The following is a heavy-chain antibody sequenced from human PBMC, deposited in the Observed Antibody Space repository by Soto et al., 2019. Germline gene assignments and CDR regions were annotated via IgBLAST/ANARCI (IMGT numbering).Heavy chain of an antibody. Sequence: QVQLVESGGGVVQPGRSLRLSCAASGFTFSSYAMHWVRQAPGKGLEWVAVISYDGSNKYYADSVKGRFTISRDNSKNTLYLQMNSLRAEDPAVYYCAREVGRNGMDVWGQGTTVTVSS. D-gene: IGHD2-15*01. CDR1: GFTFSSYA. CDR2: ISYDGSNK. J-gene: IGHJ6*02. CDR3: AREVGRNGMDV. V-gene: IGHV3-30-3*01.